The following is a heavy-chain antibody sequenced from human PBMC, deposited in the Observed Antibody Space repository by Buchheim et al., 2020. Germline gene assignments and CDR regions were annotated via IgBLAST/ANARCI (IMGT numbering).Heavy chain of an antibody. D-gene: IGHD1-1*01. Sequence: QVQLVESGGGVVQPGRSLRLSCAASGFTFSSYAIHWVRQAPGKGLEWVAIISSDGSSKHYGDSVKGRFTVSRDNSNNTLYLQMDSLRADDTAVYYCVKEWNLNYFFDYWGQGTL. CDR1: GFTFSSYA. CDR2: ISSDGSSK. J-gene: IGHJ4*02. CDR3: VKEWNLNYFFDY. V-gene: IGHV3-30*18.